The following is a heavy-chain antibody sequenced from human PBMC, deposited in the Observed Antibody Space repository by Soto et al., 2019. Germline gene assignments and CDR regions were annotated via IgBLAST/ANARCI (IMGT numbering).Heavy chain of an antibody. CDR2: IYPGDSDT. D-gene: IGHD6-13*01. CDR1: GYGFISYW. CDR3: ARVIAASGTGFDY. V-gene: IGHV5-51*01. J-gene: IGHJ4*02. Sequence: GESLKISGNGSGYGFISYWIGWGRQKPGKGLEWMGIIYPGDSDTRYSPSFQGQVTISVDKSINTAYLQWSSLKASDTAIYYCARVIAASGTGFDYWGQGTLVTVSS.